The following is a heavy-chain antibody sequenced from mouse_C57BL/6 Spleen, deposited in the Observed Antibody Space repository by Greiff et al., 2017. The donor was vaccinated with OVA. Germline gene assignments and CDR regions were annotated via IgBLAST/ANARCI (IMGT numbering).Heavy chain of an antibody. CDR3: ARELLRPFAY. D-gene: IGHD1-1*01. V-gene: IGHV1-50*01. CDR2: IDPSDSYT. J-gene: IGHJ3*01. CDR1: GYTFTSYW. Sequence: QVQLQQPGAELVKPGASVKLSCKASGYTFTSYWMQWVKQRPGQGLEWIGEIDPSDSYTNYNQKFKGKATLTVDTSSSTAYMQLSSLTPEDSAVYYCARELLRPFAYWGQGTLVTVSA.